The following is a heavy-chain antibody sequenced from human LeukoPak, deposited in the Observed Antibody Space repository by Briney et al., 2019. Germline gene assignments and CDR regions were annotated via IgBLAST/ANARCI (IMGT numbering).Heavy chain of an antibody. CDR3: ARVAVAGHDY. CDR1: GYTFTGYY. Sequence: ASVKVSCKASGYTFTGYYMHWVRQAPGQGLEWMGWINTNTGNPTYAQGFTGRFVFSLDTSVSTAYLQISSLKAEDTAVYYCARVAVAGHDYWGQGTLVTVSS. CDR2: INTNTGNP. J-gene: IGHJ4*02. D-gene: IGHD6-19*01. V-gene: IGHV7-4-1*02.